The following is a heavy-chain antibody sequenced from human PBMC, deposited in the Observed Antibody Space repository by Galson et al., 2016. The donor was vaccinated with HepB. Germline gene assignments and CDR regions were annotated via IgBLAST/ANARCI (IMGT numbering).Heavy chain of an antibody. V-gene: IGHV2-5*02. J-gene: IGHJ3*02. CDR1: GFSLTTSGVG. D-gene: IGHD5-12*01. CDR3: ARFNSGVFSTKRDSFDM. CDR2: IYWDNDE. Sequence: PALVKPTQTLTLTCTFSGFSLTTSGVGVAWIRQAPGKAPEWLALIYWDNDERYSPSLKTRLTITKDTSYNQVVLRMTKMDTVDTATYYCARFNSGVFSTKRDSFDMWGQGTTVIVSS.